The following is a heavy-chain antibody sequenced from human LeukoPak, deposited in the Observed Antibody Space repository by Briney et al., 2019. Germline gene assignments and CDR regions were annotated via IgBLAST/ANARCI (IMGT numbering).Heavy chain of an antibody. V-gene: IGHV3-7*01. Sequence: GGSLRLSCEASGFTFSSSGMHWVRQAPGKGLEWVANIKQDGSEKYYVDSVKGRFTMSRDNAKNSLYLQMNSLRAEDTAVYYCARVQWELRGVGSYFEYWGQGALVTVSS. CDR1: GFTFSSSG. CDR2: IKQDGSEK. J-gene: IGHJ4*02. CDR3: ARVQWELRGVGSYFEY. D-gene: IGHD1-26*01.